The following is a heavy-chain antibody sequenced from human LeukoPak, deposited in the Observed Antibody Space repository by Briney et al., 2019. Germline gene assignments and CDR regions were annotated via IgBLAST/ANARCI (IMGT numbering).Heavy chain of an antibody. CDR3: ASLSGSGWYSSALDY. CDR2: INPNSGGT. D-gene: IGHD6-19*01. CDR1: GYTFTGYY. J-gene: IGHJ4*02. V-gene: IGHV1-2*06. Sequence: ASVTVSCKASGYTFTGYYMHWVRQAPGQGLEWMGRINPNSGGTNYAQKFQGRVTMTRDTSISTAYMELSRLRSDDTAVYYCASLSGSGWYSSALDYWGQGTLVTVSS.